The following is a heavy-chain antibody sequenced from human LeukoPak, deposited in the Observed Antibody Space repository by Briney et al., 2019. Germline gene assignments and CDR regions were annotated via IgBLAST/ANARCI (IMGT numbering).Heavy chain of an antibody. D-gene: IGHD1-26*01. CDR2: INP. J-gene: IGHJ6*02. Sequence: ASVKVSCKASEDLFTTYDIHWLPQAPGQGLEWMGIINPQKFQGRVTMTRDTSTSTVYMELSSLIPEDTAVYYCARAPPGRTDYGMDVWGQGTTVTVSS. V-gene: IGHV1-46*01. CDR1: EDLFTTYD. CDR3: ARAPPGRTDYGMDV.